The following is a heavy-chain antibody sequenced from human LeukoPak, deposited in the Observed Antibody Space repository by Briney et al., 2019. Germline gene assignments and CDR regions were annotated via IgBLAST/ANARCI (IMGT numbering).Heavy chain of an antibody. CDR2: IDWDDEK. CDR1: GFSLSTSETR. V-gene: IGHV2-70*04. Sequence: SGPMLVNPTQTLTLTCTFSGFSLSTSETRVSWIRQPPGKALEWLARIDWDDEKFYSTSLKTRLTISKETSKNQVVLTMTNMDPVDTATYYCVRIAVGGRSLWFDPWGQGTLVTVSS. CDR3: VRIAVGGRSLWFDP. D-gene: IGHD2-15*01. J-gene: IGHJ5*02.